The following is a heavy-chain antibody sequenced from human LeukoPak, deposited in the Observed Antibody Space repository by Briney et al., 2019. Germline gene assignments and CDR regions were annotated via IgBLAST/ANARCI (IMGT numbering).Heavy chain of an antibody. CDR2: IYSGGST. Sequence: GGSLRLSCAASGFTVSSNYMSWVRQAPGKGLEWVSVIYSGGSTYYADSVKGRFTISRDNAKTTLYLQMNSLRAEDTAVYYCARSPAPGNWFDPWGQGTLVTVSS. V-gene: IGHV3-66*01. CDR3: ARSPAPGNWFDP. CDR1: GFTVSSNY. J-gene: IGHJ5*02. D-gene: IGHD6-13*01.